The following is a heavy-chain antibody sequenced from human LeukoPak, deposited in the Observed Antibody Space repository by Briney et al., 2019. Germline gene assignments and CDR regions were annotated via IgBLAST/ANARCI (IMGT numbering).Heavy chain of an antibody. V-gene: IGHV4-4*02. J-gene: IGHJ4*02. Sequence: TSETLSLTCAVSGGSISSSNWWSWVRQPPGKGLEWIGEIYHSGSTNYNPSLKSRVTISVDTSKNQFSLKLSSVTAADTAVYYCAREWAMVRGVIDYWGQGTLVTVSS. D-gene: IGHD3-10*01. CDR1: GGSISSSNW. CDR2: IYHSGST. CDR3: AREWAMVRGVIDY.